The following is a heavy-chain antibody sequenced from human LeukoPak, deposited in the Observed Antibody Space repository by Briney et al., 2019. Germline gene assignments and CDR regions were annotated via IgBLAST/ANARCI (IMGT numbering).Heavy chain of an antibody. Sequence: PSETLSLTCTVSGGSISSYYWGWIRQPPGKGLEWIGSIYYSGSTYYNPSLKSRVTISVDTSKNQFSLKLSSVTAADTAVYYCARGFWDSDAFDIWGQGTMVTVSS. J-gene: IGHJ3*02. CDR3: ARGFWDSDAFDI. V-gene: IGHV4-39*07. CDR1: GGSISSYY. D-gene: IGHD3/OR15-3a*01. CDR2: IYYSGST.